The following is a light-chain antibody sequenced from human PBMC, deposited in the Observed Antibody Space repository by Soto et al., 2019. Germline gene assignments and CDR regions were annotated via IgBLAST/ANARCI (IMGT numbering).Light chain of an antibody. V-gene: IGKV1-5*03. Sequence: DIQMTQSPSTVSASVGDRVTITCRASQTIDSWLAWYQQKPGKAPNVVIYKASNLESGVPSRFSGSGSGTEFTLTISSLQPEDFATYYCQQYSHYWTFGQGTKVEMK. CDR1: QTIDSW. J-gene: IGKJ1*01. CDR3: QQYSHYWT. CDR2: KAS.